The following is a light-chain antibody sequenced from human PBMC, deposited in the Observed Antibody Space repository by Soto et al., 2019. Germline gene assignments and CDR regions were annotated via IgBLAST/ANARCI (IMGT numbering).Light chain of an antibody. CDR3: QSADSGGISFV. V-gene: IGLV3-25*02. CDR2: KDT. Sequence: SYELTQPPSVSVSPGQTARITGSGDALPKQFASWYQQKPGQAPLLVIYKDTYRPSGIPERFSGSSSGTTVTLTISGVQAEDEADYYCQSADSGGISFVFGTGTKVTVL. CDR1: ALPKQF. J-gene: IGLJ1*01.